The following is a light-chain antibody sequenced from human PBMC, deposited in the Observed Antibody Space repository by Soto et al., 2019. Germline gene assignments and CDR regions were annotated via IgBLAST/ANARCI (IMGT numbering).Light chain of an antibody. V-gene: IGKV3D-15*01. CDR1: QSVSTN. Sequence: EIVMTQSPATPSVSPGERATLSCRASQSVSTNLAWYQQKPGQAPRLLIYHASTRAAGIPARFSGSGSGTEFTLTISSLQSEDFAVSHCQQYNNWPPWTFGQGTKVDIK. CDR3: QQYNNWPPWT. CDR2: HAS. J-gene: IGKJ1*01.